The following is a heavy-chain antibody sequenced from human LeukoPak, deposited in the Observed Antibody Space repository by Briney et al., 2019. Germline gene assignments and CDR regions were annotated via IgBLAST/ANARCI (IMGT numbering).Heavy chain of an antibody. Sequence: PGGSLRLSCAASGFTFSSYAMSWVRQAPGKGLEWVSAISGSGGSTYYADSVKGRFTISRDNSKNTLYLQMNSLRAEDTAVYYCAKDLTVSGGWELPNYFDYWGQGTLVTVSS. CDR3: AKDLTVSGGWELPNYFDY. CDR1: GFTFSSYA. CDR2: ISGSGGST. D-gene: IGHD1-26*01. J-gene: IGHJ4*02. V-gene: IGHV3-23*01.